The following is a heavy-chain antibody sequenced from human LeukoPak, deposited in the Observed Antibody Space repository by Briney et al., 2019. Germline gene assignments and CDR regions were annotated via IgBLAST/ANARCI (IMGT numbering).Heavy chain of an antibody. D-gene: IGHD5-18*01. CDR3: ARVPYSSGLNFDY. CDR1: GGSISSYS. J-gene: IGHJ4*02. V-gene: IGHV4-59*12. CDR2: IYYSGSP. Sequence: SETLSLTCTVSGGSISSYSWSWIRQPPGKGLEWIGYIYYSGSPNYNPSLKSRVTISVDTSKNQFSLKLSSVTAADTAVYYCARVPYSSGLNFDYWGQGTLVTVSS.